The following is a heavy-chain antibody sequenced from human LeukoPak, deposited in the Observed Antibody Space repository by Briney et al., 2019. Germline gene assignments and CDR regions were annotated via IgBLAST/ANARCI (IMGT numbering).Heavy chain of an antibody. V-gene: IGHV4-38-2*02. Sequence: SETLSLTCTVSGYSISSVYSWAWIRQPPGKGLEWISSITHTGTTYYNPSLKSRVTVSRDTSKDHFSLNLSSVTAAGTAVYYWARFRGGVGWEYWGQGTLVTVSS. CDR1: GYSISSVYS. J-gene: IGHJ4*02. D-gene: IGHD5-24*01. CDR3: ARFRGGVGWEY. CDR2: ITHTGTT.